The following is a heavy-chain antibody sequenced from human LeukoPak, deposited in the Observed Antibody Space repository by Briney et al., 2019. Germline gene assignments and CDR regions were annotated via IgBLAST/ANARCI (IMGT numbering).Heavy chain of an antibody. V-gene: IGHV3-23*01. CDR1: GGSFSGYY. CDR2: ISGSGGST. D-gene: IGHD3-10*01. Sequence: ETLSLTCAVYGGSFSGYYWSWIRQPPGKGLEWVSGISGSGGSTYYADSVKGRFTISRDNSKNTLYLQMNSLRAEDTAVYYCAKDQEKDHYYGSGSGYWGQGTLVTVSS. CDR3: AKDQEKDHYYGSGSGY. J-gene: IGHJ4*02.